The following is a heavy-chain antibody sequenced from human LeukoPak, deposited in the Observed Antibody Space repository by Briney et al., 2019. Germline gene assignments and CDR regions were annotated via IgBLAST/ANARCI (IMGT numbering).Heavy chain of an antibody. Sequence: GGSLRLSCAASGITFRSYWMSWVRQAPGKGLEWVANIKRDESEKFYVDSVKGRFTISRDNAKNSLYLQMNSLRADDTAVYYCARGPDTDYGRRYYYYMDVWGKGTTVTVS. V-gene: IGHV3-7*01. CDR1: GITFRSYW. CDR3: ARGPDTDYGRRYYYYMDV. D-gene: IGHD4-17*01. J-gene: IGHJ6*03. CDR2: IKRDESEK.